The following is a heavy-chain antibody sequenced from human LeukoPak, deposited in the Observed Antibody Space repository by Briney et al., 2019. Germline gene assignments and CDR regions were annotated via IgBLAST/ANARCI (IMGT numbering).Heavy chain of an antibody. J-gene: IGHJ6*03. Sequence: QVQLQESGPGLVKPSQTLSLPCTVSGGSISSGDYYWSWIRPPPGKGLQRIGYIYYSGSTYYNPSLKSRVTISVDTSKNQFSLKLSSVTAADTAVYYCARALSYYYYYMDVWGKGTTVTVSS. CDR2: IYYSGST. CDR1: GGSISSGDYY. CDR3: ARALSYYYYYMDV. D-gene: IGHD2/OR15-2a*01. V-gene: IGHV4-30-4*08.